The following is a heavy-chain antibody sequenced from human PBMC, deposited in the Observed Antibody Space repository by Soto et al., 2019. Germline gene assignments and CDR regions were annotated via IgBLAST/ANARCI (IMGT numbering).Heavy chain of an antibody. CDR2: ISYDGSNK. CDR1: GFTFSSYG. CDR3: AKGGLPGYFSSKIFGVVINYFDY. J-gene: IGHJ4*02. Sequence: QVQLVESGGGVVQPGRSLRLSCAASGFTFSSYGMHWVRQAPGKGLEWVAVISYDGSNKYYADSVKGRFTISRDNSKNTLYLQMNSLRAEDTAVYYCAKGGLPGYFSSKIFGVVINYFDYWGQGTLVTVSS. V-gene: IGHV3-30*18. D-gene: IGHD3-3*01.